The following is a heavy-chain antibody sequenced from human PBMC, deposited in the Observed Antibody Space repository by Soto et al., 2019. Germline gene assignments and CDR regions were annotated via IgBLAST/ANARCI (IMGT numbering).Heavy chain of an antibody. CDR2: INHSGST. CDR1: GGSFSGYY. Sequence: QVQLQQWGAGLLKPSETLSLTCAVYGGSFSGYYWSWIRQPPGKGLEWIGEINHSGSTNYNPSLKSRVTISVDTSKNQFSLKLSSVTAADTAVYYCARGLGGSYSENDYWGQGTLVTVSS. CDR3: ARGLGGSYSENDY. J-gene: IGHJ4*02. D-gene: IGHD1-26*01. V-gene: IGHV4-34*01.